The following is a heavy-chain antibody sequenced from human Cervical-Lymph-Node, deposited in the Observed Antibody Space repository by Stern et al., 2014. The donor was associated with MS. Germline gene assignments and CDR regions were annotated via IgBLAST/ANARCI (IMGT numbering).Heavy chain of an antibody. D-gene: IGHD5-18*01. CDR3: ARDPDTASKVDY. CDR1: GFTFSNHY. CDR2: ITNSCAP. Sequence: VQLVESGGDLVKPGGSLRLSCAASGFTFSNHYMSWIRHAPGKGLEWLSYITNSCAPYYAEAVKGRFTSSRDNARNSLYLQMNDLRVEDTALYYCARDPDTASKVDYWGQGTLVIVSA. J-gene: IGHJ4*02. V-gene: IGHV3-11*01.